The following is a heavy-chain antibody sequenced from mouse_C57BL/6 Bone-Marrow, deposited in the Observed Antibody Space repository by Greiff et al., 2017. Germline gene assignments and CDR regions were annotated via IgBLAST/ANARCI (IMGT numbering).Heavy chain of an antibody. Sequence: QVQLQQSGPGLVQPSQSLSITCTVSGFSLTSYGVHWVRQSPGKGLEWLGVIWSGGSTDYNAAVISRLSISKDNSKSQVFFKMNSLQADDTAIYYCARSYYGSSLYAMDYWGQGTSVTVSS. CDR1: GFSLTSYG. J-gene: IGHJ4*01. D-gene: IGHD1-1*01. CDR3: ARSYYGSSLYAMDY. V-gene: IGHV2-2*01. CDR2: IWSGGST.